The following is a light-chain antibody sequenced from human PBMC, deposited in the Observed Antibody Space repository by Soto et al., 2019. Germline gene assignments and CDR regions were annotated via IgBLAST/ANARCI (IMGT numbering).Light chain of an antibody. J-gene: IGKJ4*01. V-gene: IGKV1-39*01. CDR3: QQSYSGPLT. CDR2: AAS. CDR1: QSISRY. Sequence: DIQMTQSPSSLCASVGERLTITCRASQSISRYLNWYQQKPGKAPKVLIYAASSLQSGIPSRFSGIGSGTDFTLSICSLQPEEFATYYCQQSYSGPLTYGGGTKVDIK.